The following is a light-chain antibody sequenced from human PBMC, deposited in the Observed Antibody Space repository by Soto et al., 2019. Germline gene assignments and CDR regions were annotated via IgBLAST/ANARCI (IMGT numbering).Light chain of an antibody. CDR1: QGISSY. CDR3: QQLNSYPIT. J-gene: IGKJ5*01. Sequence: IQLTQSPSSLSASVGARVTITCRASQGISSYLAWYQQKPGKAPKLLIYAASTLQSGVPSRFSGSGSGTDCTLTISSLQPEDFATYYCQQLNSYPITFCQGTRLEIK. CDR2: AAS. V-gene: IGKV1-9*01.